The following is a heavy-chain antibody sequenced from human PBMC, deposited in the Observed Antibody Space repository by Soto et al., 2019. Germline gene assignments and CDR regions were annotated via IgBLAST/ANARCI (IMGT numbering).Heavy chain of an antibody. CDR2: ISAYNGNT. CDR3: ARILGYCSSTCCHRNYYCYGLDL. D-gene: IGHD2-2*02. Sequence: VASLKVSCKDSGYTFTSYGISWVRQAPGQGHEWMGWISAYNGNTNYAQKLQGRVTMTTDTSTSTAYMELRSLRSADTAVYYCARILGYCSSTCCHRNYYCYGLDLCGQRTTVTVS. CDR1: GYTFTSYG. J-gene: IGHJ6*02. V-gene: IGHV1-18*04.